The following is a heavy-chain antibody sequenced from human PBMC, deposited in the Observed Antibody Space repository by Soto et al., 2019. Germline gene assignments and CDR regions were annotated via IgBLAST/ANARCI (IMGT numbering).Heavy chain of an antibody. Sequence: GASLKISCKGSGYSFTSYWFSWVRQMPGKGLEWMGRIDPSDSYTNYSPSFQGHVTISADKSISTAYLQWSSLKASDTAMYYCARQIRSGYPYGNIDYWGQGTLVTVSS. J-gene: IGHJ4*02. CDR1: GYSFTSYW. V-gene: IGHV5-10-1*01. D-gene: IGHD3-22*01. CDR2: IDPSDSYT. CDR3: ARQIRSGYPYGNIDY.